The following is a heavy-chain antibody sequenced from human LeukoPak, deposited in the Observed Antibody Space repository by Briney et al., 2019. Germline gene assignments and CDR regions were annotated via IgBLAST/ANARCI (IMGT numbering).Heavy chain of an antibody. Sequence: SETLSLTCTVSGGSISSSSYYWSWIRQPPGKGLEWIGYIYYSGSTNYNPSLKSRVTISVDTSKNQFSLKLSSVTAADTAVYYCARGYFLRFDPWGQGTLVTVSS. CDR1: GGSISSSSYY. V-gene: IGHV4-61*01. D-gene: IGHD3-9*01. J-gene: IGHJ5*02. CDR3: ARGYFLRFDP. CDR2: IYYSGST.